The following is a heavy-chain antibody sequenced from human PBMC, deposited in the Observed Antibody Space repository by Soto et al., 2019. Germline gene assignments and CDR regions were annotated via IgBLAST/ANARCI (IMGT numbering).Heavy chain of an antibody. V-gene: IGHV1-69*13. CDR2: IIPIFGTA. CDR1: GGTFSSYA. J-gene: IGHJ6*02. D-gene: IGHD6-13*01. CDR3: ARDRAKGQKLVPPYYYYGMDV. Sequence: GASVKVSCKASGGTFSSYAISWVRQAPGQGLEWMGGIIPIFGTANYAQKFQGRVTITADESTSTAYMELSSLRSEDTAVYYCARDRAKGQKLVPPYYYYGMDVWGQGTTVTVSS.